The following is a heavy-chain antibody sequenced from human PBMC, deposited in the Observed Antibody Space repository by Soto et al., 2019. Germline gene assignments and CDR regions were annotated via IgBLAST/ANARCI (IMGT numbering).Heavy chain of an antibody. J-gene: IGHJ6*02. V-gene: IGHV5-51*01. Sequence: GESLKISCKGSGFSFTTYWIGWVRQMPGKGLEWIGIINPGDSEIRYSPSFQGHVTISADRSISTAYLQWSSLKASDTAMYYCAGHEQLYYYFYGMDVWGQGTTVTVSS. D-gene: IGHD1-1*01. CDR3: AGHEQLYYYFYGMDV. CDR1: GFSFTTYW. CDR2: INPGDSEI.